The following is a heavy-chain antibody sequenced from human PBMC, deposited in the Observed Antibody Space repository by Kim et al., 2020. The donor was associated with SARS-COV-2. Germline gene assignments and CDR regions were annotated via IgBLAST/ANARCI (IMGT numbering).Heavy chain of an antibody. Sequence: SETLSLTCTVSGGSISSSDYYWGWIRQPPGKGLEWIGSIYYTGTTYYNPSLKSRVTISVDTSKNQFSLKLSSVTDATVYYCARHGCTGGVCYFDPWGQGTLATVPS. CDR2: IYYTGTT. D-gene: IGHD2-8*02. J-gene: IGHJ5*02. CDR1: GGSISSSDYY. V-gene: IGHV4-39*01. CDR3: ARHGCTGGVCYFDP.